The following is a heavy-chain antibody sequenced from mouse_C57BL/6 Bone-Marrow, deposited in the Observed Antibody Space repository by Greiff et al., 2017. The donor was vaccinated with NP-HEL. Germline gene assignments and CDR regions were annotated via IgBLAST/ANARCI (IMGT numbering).Heavy chain of an antibody. CDR1: GYTFTDYY. CDR3: ATNWDTYFDY. J-gene: IGHJ2*01. D-gene: IGHD4-1*01. Sequence: QVQLKESGAELVRPGASVKLSCKASGYTFTDYYINWVKQRPGQGLEWIARIYPGSGNTYYNEKFKGKATLTAEKSSSTAYMQLSSLTSEDSAVYFCATNWDTYFDYWGQGTTLTVSS. V-gene: IGHV1-76*01. CDR2: IYPGSGNT.